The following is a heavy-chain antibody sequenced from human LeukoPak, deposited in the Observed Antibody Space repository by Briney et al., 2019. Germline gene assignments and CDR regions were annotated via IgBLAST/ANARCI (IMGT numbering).Heavy chain of an antibody. CDR1: GFTFSSYS. J-gene: IGHJ4*02. V-gene: IGHV3-21*01. CDR3: AREGSSSWAFDY. Sequence: GGSLRLSCAASGFTFSSYSMNWVRQAPGKGLEWVSSISSSSSYIYYADSVKGRFTISRDNAKNSLYLQMNSLRAEDTAVYYCAREGSSSWAFDYWGQGTLVTVSS. CDR2: ISSSSSYI. D-gene: IGHD6-13*01.